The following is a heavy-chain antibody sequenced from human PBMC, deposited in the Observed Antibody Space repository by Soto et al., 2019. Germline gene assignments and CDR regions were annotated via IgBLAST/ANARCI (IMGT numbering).Heavy chain of an antibody. J-gene: IGHJ5*01. CDR3: ARDIWSGDYKWFDS. V-gene: IGHV3-30*03. CDR2: ISNDGRAQ. CDR1: TVTINVHG. D-gene: IGHD3-3*01. Sequence: GGSLRLSCTSSTVTINVHGIQWIRQAPGKGLEWVAFISNDGRAQYYADSVKGRFTISRDYSQNTVDLQMNSLRDEETAVYYCARDIWSGDYKWFDSWGPGTLVTVSS.